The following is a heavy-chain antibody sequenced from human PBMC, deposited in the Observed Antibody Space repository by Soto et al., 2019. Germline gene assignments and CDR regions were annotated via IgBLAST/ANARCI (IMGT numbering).Heavy chain of an antibody. Sequence: QVQLVQSGAEVKKPGASVKVSCKASGYTFTSYGISWVRQAPGQGLEWMGWISAYNGNTNYAQKLQGRVTMTTDTSTSTGYMELRSLRSDDTAVYYCARAVVVVPAAMVDWYFDLWGRGTLVTVSS. J-gene: IGHJ2*01. CDR1: GYTFTSYG. CDR2: ISAYNGNT. V-gene: IGHV1-18*01. CDR3: ARAVVVVPAAMVDWYFDL. D-gene: IGHD2-2*01.